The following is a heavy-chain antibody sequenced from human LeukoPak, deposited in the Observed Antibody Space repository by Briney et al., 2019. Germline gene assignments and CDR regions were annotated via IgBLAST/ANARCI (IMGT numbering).Heavy chain of an antibody. V-gene: IGHV3-48*01. J-gene: IGHJ4*02. CDR3: ARGNSNYDFWSGYYTGADY. Sequence: PGGSLRLSCAASGFTFSSYWMSWVRQAPGKGLEWVSYISSSSSTIYYADSVKGRFTISRDNAKNSLYLQMNSLRAEDTAVYYCARGNSNYDFWSGYYTGADYWGQGTLVTVSS. D-gene: IGHD3-3*01. CDR2: ISSSSSTI. CDR1: GFTFSSYW.